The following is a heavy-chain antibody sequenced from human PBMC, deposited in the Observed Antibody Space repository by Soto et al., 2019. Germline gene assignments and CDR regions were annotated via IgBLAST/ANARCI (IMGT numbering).Heavy chain of an antibody. D-gene: IGHD3-9*01. CDR2: INHSGST. Sequence: QVQLQQWGAGLLKPSETLSLTCAVYGGSFSGYYWSWIRQPPGKGLEWIGQINHSGSTNYNPSLNSRVTISVDKSKHQFSLKLSSVTAAETAVYYCARVLRHYDILAGRNSWFDPWGQGTLVTVSS. CDR3: ARVLRHYDILAGRNSWFDP. CDR1: GGSFSGYY. V-gene: IGHV4-34*01. J-gene: IGHJ5*02.